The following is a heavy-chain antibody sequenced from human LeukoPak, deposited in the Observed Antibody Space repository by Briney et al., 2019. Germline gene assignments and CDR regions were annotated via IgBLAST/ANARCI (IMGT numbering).Heavy chain of an antibody. J-gene: IGHJ4*02. Sequence: PGGSLRLSCAASGFTFDDYAMHWVRQAPGKGLEWVSGISWNSSSIGYADSVKGRFTISRDNAKNSLYLQMNSLRAEDTALYYCAKDRDSSSWYPDFDYWGQGTLVTVSS. CDR3: AKDRDSSSWYPDFDY. V-gene: IGHV3-9*01. D-gene: IGHD6-13*01. CDR1: GFTFDDYA. CDR2: ISWNSSSI.